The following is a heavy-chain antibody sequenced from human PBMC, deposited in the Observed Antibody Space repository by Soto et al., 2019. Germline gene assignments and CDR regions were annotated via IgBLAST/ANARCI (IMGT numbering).Heavy chain of an antibody. CDR2: ISYDGSNK. CDR3: ARDSELDV. CDR1: GFTFSSYA. Sequence: ESGGGVVQPGRSLRLSCAASGFTFSSYAMHWVRQAPGKGLEWVAVISYDGSNKYYADSVKGRFTISRDNSKNTLYLQMDSLRAEDTAVYYCARDSELDVWGQGTTVTVSS. V-gene: IGHV3-30-3*01. J-gene: IGHJ6*02.